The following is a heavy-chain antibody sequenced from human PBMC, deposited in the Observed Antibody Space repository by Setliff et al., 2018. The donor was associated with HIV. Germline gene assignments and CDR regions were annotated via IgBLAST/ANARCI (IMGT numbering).Heavy chain of an antibody. CDR1: GGSFSGYN. J-gene: IGHJ5*02. D-gene: IGHD5-12*01. Sequence: SETLSLTCAVYGGSFSGYNWNWIRQPPGKGLEWIGEINHSGRIDHNPSLKSRATISVDTSKNQFSLKLSSVTAADTAMYYCARDVDKLMALSWFDPWGQGTLVTVSS. CDR3: ARDVDKLMALSWFDP. V-gene: IGHV4-34*04. CDR2: INHSGRI.